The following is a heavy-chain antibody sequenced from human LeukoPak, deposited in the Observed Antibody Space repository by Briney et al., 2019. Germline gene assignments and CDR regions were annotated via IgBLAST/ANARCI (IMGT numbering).Heavy chain of an antibody. J-gene: IGHJ4*02. Sequence: GGSLRLSCAASGFTFSSHGMHWVRQAPGKGLEWVSSISASSNFIHYAESVRGRFTISRDNAKNSLYLQMNSLGAQDTAVYYCARPATGYCSSAGCHWDSWGQGTLVTVSS. CDR3: ARPATGYCSSAGCHWDS. D-gene: IGHD2-2*01. CDR2: ISASSNFI. CDR1: GFTFSSHG. V-gene: IGHV3-21*01.